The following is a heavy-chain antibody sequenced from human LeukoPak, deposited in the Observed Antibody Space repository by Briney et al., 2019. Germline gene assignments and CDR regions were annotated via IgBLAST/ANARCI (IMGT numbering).Heavy chain of an antibody. CDR2: IYRGGST. J-gene: IGHJ3*02. CDR1: GFTFSSNY. V-gene: IGHV3-53*01. Sequence: PGGSLRLSCAASGFTFSSNYMGWVRQAPGKGLEWVSIIYRGGSTFYSDSVKGRFTISRDNSKNTLYLQMNSLRAEDTAVYYCARGGSYLSAFDIWGQGTMVTVSS. CDR3: ARGGSYLSAFDI. D-gene: IGHD1-26*01.